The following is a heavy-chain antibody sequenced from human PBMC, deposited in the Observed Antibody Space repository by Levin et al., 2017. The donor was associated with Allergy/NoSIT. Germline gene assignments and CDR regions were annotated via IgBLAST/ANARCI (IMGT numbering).Heavy chain of an antibody. J-gene: IGHJ4*02. CDR2: ISRDGDTI. D-gene: IGHD3-16*01. V-gene: IGHV3-43*01. CDR1: GFSFDDYI. CDR3: VREPENYDSSGFCSYFES. Sequence: GGSLRLSCAASGFSFDDYIMHWVRQVPGLGLEWLSFISRDGDTIYYADSVEGRFTVSRDNSKNSLYLHMTRLRTEGTAMYYCVREPENYDSSGFCSYFESWGQGTLVTVSS.